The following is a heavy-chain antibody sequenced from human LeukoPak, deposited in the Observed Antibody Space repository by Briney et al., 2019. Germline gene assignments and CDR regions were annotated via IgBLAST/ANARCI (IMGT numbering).Heavy chain of an antibody. CDR3: ARGRSEFDY. J-gene: IGHJ4*02. D-gene: IGHD3-3*01. CDR1: GGSFSGYY. V-gene: IGHV4-34*01. Sequence: SETLSLTCAVYGGSFSGYYWSWIRQPPGKGLEWIGEINHSGSTNYNPSLESRVTISVDTSKNQFSLKLSSVTAADTAVYYCARGRSEFDYWGQGTLVTVSS. CDR2: INHSGST.